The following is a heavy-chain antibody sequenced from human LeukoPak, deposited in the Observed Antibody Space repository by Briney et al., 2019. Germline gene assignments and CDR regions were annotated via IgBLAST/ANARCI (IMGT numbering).Heavy chain of an antibody. V-gene: IGHV4-34*01. CDR2: INHSGST. D-gene: IGHD5-18*01. J-gene: IGHJ6*03. Sequence: SETLSLTCAVYGGSFSGYCWSWIRQPPGKGLEWIGEINHSGSTNYNPSLKSRVTISVDTSKNQFSLKLSSVTAADTAVYYCARFKGYSYGPDYYNSYSTDVRGQGTTVTVSS. CDR1: GGSFSGYC. CDR3: ARFKGYSYGPDYYNSYSTDV.